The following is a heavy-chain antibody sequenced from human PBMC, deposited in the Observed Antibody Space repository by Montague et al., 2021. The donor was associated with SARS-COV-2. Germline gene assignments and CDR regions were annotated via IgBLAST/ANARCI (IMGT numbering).Heavy chain of an antibody. CDR1: GGSFSGYY. J-gene: IGHJ6*02. V-gene: IGHV4-34*01. Sequence: SETLSLTCAVYGGSFSGYYWSWIRQPPGKGLEWIGEINHSGSTNYNPSLKGRVTISVDTSKNQFSLKLSSVTAADTAVYYCARGRTVTTFYYYCGMDVWGQGTTVTVSS. CDR3: ARGRTVTTFYYYCGMDV. D-gene: IGHD4-17*01. CDR2: INHSGST.